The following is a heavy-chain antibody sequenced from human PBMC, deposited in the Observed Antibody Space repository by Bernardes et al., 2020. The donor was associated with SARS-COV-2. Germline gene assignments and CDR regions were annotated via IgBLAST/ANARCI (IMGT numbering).Heavy chain of an antibody. J-gene: IGHJ4*02. D-gene: IGHD3-10*01. V-gene: IGHV3-30*18. CDR1: GFNFNNYG. Sequence: GGSLRLSCEASGFNFNNYGMHWVRQAPGKGLEWVAFISYEGSRKYYLDSLKGRFTISRDFSKNTLYLQMNSLREDDTAVYYCVKRRAIFELWAGNFDIWGQGTLVTVSS. CDR2: ISYEGSRK. CDR3: VKRRAIFELWAGNFDI.